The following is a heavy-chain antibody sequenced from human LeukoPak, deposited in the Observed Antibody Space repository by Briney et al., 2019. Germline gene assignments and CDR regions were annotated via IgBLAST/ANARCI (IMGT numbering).Heavy chain of an antibody. D-gene: IGHD3-22*01. Sequence: SETLSLTCTVSGGSISRYYWSWTRQPPGKGLECVGYIYTSGSTNYNPSLKSRVTISVDTSKNQFSLKLSSVTAADTAVYYCARDDDITMIVVARADAFDIWGQGTMVTVSS. V-gene: IGHV4-4*08. J-gene: IGHJ3*02. CDR1: GGSISRYY. CDR3: ARDDDITMIVVARADAFDI. CDR2: IYTSGST.